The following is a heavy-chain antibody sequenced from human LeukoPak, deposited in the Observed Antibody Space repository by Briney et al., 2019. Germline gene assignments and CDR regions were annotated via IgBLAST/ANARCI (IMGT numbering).Heavy chain of an antibody. CDR1: GFTFSSYW. D-gene: IGHD4-17*01. J-gene: IGHJ5*02. CDR3: ARDPYGDYETWLDP. V-gene: IGHV3-7*03. CDR2: IKQDGSEK. Sequence: GGSLRLSCAASGFTFSSYWMSWVRQAPGKGLEWVANIKQDGSEKYYVDSVKGRFTISRDNARNSLYLQMNSLRAEDTAVYYCARDPYGDYETWLDPWGQGTLVTVSS.